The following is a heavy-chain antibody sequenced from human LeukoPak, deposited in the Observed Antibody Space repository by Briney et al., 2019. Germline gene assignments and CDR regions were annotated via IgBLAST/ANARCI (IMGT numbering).Heavy chain of an antibody. CDR3: ATPRGGNYHEGFDI. CDR2: INSGGDST. J-gene: IGHJ3*02. V-gene: IGHV3-23*01. Sequence: PGGSLRLSCAASGFSISHYAMNWVRQAPGKGLEWVSSINSGGDSTYYADSVKGRFTISRDYSKNTLDLQMSGLRAEDTAVYYCATPRGGNYHEGFDIWGQGTMVTVSS. CDR1: GFSISHYA. D-gene: IGHD1-7*01.